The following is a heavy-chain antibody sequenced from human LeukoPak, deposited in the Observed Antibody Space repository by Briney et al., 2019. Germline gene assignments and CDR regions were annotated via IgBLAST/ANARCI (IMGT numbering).Heavy chain of an antibody. Sequence: GGSLRLSCAASGFTFSSYAMSWVRQAPVKGLEWVSAISGSGGSTYYADSVKGRFTISRDNSKNTLYLQMNSLRAEDTAVYYCARNSYGLYFDYWGQGTLVTVSS. D-gene: IGHD5-18*01. CDR3: ARNSYGLYFDY. CDR1: GFTFSSYA. J-gene: IGHJ4*02. V-gene: IGHV3-23*01. CDR2: ISGSGGST.